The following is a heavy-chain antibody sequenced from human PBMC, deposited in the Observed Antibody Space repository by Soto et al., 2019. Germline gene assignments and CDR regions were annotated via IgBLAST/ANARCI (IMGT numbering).Heavy chain of an antibody. Sequence: SETLSLTCTVSGASTRRSAYWGWIRQPPGKGLEWIGSIYSIGNTYYNPSLKSGVTISADTSKNQFSLNLISVTAADTAVYYCRRSSRYSTDVWGQGITVTVS. V-gene: IGHV4-39*01. J-gene: IGHJ6*02. D-gene: IGHD6-19*01. CDR1: GASTRRSAY. CDR2: IYSIGNT. CDR3: RRSSRYSTDV.